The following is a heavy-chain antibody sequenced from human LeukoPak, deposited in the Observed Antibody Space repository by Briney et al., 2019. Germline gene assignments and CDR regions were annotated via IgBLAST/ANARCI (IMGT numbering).Heavy chain of an antibody. Sequence: PSETLSLTCTVSGGSISSYYWSWIRQPPGKGLEWIGYIYYSGSTNYNPSLKSRVTISVDTSKNQFSLKLSSVTAADTAVYYCARVGQWLVLGVDYWGKGTLVTVSS. D-gene: IGHD6-19*01. CDR3: ARVGQWLVLGVDY. CDR2: IYYSGST. J-gene: IGHJ4*02. V-gene: IGHV4-59*01. CDR1: GGSISSYY.